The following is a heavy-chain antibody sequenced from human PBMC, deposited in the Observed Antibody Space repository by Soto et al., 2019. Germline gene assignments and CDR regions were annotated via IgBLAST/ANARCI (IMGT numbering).Heavy chain of an antibody. CDR1: GFTFSSYG. CDR3: AKVDTAMVSYYYYGMDV. J-gene: IGHJ6*02. Sequence: LRLSCAASGFTFSSYGMHWVRQAPGKGLEWVAVISYDGSNKYYADSVKGRFTISRDNSKNTLYLQMNSLRAEDTAVYYCAKVDTAMVSYYYYGMDVWGQGTTVTVSS. V-gene: IGHV3-30*18. D-gene: IGHD5-18*01. CDR2: ISYDGSNK.